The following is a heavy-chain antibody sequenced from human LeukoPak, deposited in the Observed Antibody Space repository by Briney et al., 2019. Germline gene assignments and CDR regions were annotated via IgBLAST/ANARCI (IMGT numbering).Heavy chain of an antibody. CDR1: GASISSSNW. CDR3: AKDRPLPGFLEWLS. CDR2: ISFDGSNK. Sequence: LSLTCAVSGASISSSNWWNWVRQPPGKGLEWVAVISFDGSNKYYADSVKGRFTISRDNSKNTLYLQMNSLRAEDTAVYYCAKDRPLPGFLEWLSWGQGTTVTVSS. D-gene: IGHD3-3*01. J-gene: IGHJ6*02. V-gene: IGHV3-30*18.